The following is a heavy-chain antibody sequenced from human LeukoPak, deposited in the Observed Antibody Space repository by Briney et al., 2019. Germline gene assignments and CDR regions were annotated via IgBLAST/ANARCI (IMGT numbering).Heavy chain of an antibody. CDR2: ISYDGSNK. CDR1: GFTFSSYA. J-gene: IGHJ4*02. Sequence: GGSLRLSCAASGFTFSSYAMHWVRQAPGKGLEWVAVISYDGSNKYYADSVKGRFTISRDNSKNTLYLQMNSLRAEDTAVYYCARAATQYSYGYKGYYFDYWGQGTLVTVSS. CDR3: ARAATQYSYGYKGYYFDY. D-gene: IGHD5-18*01. V-gene: IGHV3-30-3*01.